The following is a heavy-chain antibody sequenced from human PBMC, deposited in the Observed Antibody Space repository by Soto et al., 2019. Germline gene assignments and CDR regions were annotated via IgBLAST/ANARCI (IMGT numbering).Heavy chain of an antibody. V-gene: IGHV3-33*01. CDR2: IWHDGSNK. CDR3: ARDIIYYDTSGVPDY. Sequence: QVQLVESGGGVVQPGRSLRLSCAASGFTFSSHGMHWVRQAPGKWLEWVAVIWHDGSNKYYGDSVKGRFTISRDNSKNTLYLQMNSLRVEDTAVYYCARDIIYYDTSGVPDYWGQGPLVIVSS. CDR1: GFTFSSHG. J-gene: IGHJ4*02. D-gene: IGHD3-22*01.